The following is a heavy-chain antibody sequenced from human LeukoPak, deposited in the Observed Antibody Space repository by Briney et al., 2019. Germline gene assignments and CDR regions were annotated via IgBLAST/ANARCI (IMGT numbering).Heavy chain of an antibody. CDR2: ISGSGGST. Sequence: PGGSLRLSCAASGFFFSNYAMTWVRQAPGKGLEWVSGISGSGGSTYYADSVKGRFTISRGNSKNTLYLQMNSLRAEDTAVYYCAKDRQARGSSGYYGGVNFDFWGQGTLVTVSS. D-gene: IGHD3-22*01. J-gene: IGHJ4*02. CDR3: AKDRQARGSSGYYGGVNFDF. CDR1: GFFFSNYA. V-gene: IGHV3-23*01.